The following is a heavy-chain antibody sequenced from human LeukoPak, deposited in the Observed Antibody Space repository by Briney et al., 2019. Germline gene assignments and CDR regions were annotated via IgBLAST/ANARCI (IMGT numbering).Heavy chain of an antibody. D-gene: IGHD6-19*01. J-gene: IGHJ4*02. V-gene: IGHV3-33*06. Sequence: GGSLRLSCAASGFTFSNYGMHWVRQAPGKGLEWVAVIWYDGSNKYYGDSVKGRFTISRDNSKNTLYLQMNSLRAEDTAVYYCAKLAGRRQWLVPLRYWGQGTLVTVSS. CDR1: GFTFSNYG. CDR2: IWYDGSNK. CDR3: AKLAGRRQWLVPLRY.